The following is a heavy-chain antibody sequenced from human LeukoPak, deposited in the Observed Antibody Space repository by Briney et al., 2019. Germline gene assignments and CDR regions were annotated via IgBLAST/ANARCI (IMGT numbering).Heavy chain of an antibody. CDR3: AKDSDTAMVYSDAFDI. D-gene: IGHD5-18*01. J-gene: IGHJ3*02. CDR1: GYTFTSYY. CDR2: INPSGGST. V-gene: IGHV1-46*01. Sequence: ASVKVSCKASGYTFTSYYMHWVRQAPGQGLEWMGIINPSGGSTSYAQKFQGRVTMTRDMSTSTVYMELSSLRSEDTAVYYCAKDSDTAMVYSDAFDIWGQGTMVTVSS.